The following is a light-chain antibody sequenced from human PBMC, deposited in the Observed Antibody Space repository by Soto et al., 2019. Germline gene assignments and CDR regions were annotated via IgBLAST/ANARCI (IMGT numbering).Light chain of an antibody. CDR1: SSDVGGYNY. Sequence: QSALTQPPSASGSPGQSVTISCTGTSSDVGGYNYVSWYQQHPGKAPKLMIYEVSKRPSGVPDRFSGSKSDNPASLTVSGLQAEDEADYYCSSYAGSNNFVFGTGTKLTVL. CDR2: EVS. CDR3: SSYAGSNNFV. V-gene: IGLV2-8*01. J-gene: IGLJ1*01.